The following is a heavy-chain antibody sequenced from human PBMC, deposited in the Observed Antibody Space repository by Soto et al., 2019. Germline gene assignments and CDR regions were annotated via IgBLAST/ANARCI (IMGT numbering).Heavy chain of an antibody. Sequence: ASVKVSCKASGYTFTSYDINWVRQATGQGLEWMGWMNPNSGNTGYAQKFQGRVTMTRNTSISTAYMELSSLRSEDSSVYYCARGVTHFWRGYLRGGMDVWGQGTTGTV. V-gene: IGHV1-8*01. CDR1: GYTFTSYD. D-gene: IGHD3-3*02. CDR2: MNPNSGNT. J-gene: IGHJ6*02. CDR3: ARGVTHFWRGYLRGGMDV.